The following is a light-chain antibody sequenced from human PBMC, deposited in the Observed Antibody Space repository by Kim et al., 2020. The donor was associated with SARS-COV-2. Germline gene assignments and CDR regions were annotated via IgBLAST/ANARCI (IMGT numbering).Light chain of an antibody. CDR3: QSYDSSNHVV. V-gene: IGLV6-57*03. CDR1: SGSSASNY. J-gene: IGLJ2*01. CDR2: EDN. Sequence: KTVTISWTRSSGSSASNYVQWYQQRPGSAPTTVIYEDNQRPSGVPDRFSGSIDSSSNSASLTISGLKTEDEADYYCQSYDSSNHVVFGGGTQLTVL.